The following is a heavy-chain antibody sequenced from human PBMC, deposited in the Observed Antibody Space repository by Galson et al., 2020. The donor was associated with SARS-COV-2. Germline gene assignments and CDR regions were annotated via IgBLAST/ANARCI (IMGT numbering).Heavy chain of an antibody. V-gene: IGHV1-46*01. CDR1: GYTFTSYY. CDR3: ARMVGLRFLETNYYYGMDV. CDR2: INPSGGST. J-gene: IGHJ6*02. D-gene: IGHD3-3*01. Sequence: GESLKISCKASGYTFTSYYMHWVRQAPGQGLEWMGIINPSGGSTSYAQKFQGRVTMTRDTSTSTVYMELSSLRSEDTAVYYCARMVGLRFLETNYYYGMDVWGQGTTVTVSS.